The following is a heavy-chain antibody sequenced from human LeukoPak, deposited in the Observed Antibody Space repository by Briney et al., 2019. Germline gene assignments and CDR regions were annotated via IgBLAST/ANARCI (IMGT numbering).Heavy chain of an antibody. Sequence: ASVKVSCKASGYTFTGYYMHWVRQAPGQGLEWMGWIDPNSGGTNYAQKFQGRVTMTRDTSISAAYMVLNRLRSDDTAVYYCAREYYYGSGNYYNRIDYWGQGTLVTVSS. J-gene: IGHJ4*02. D-gene: IGHD3-10*01. CDR1: GYTFTGYY. V-gene: IGHV1-2*02. CDR3: AREYYYGSGNYYNRIDY. CDR2: IDPNSGGT.